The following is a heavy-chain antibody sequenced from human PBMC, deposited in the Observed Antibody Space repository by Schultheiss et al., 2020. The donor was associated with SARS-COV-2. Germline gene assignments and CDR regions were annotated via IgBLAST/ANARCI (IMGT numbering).Heavy chain of an antibody. V-gene: IGHV1-18*04. CDR2: ISAYNGNT. J-gene: IGHJ4*02. CDR3: ARDVVGATSY. CDR1: GYSFTTYQ. D-gene: IGHD1-26*01. Sequence: ASVKVSCKASGYSFTTYQMHWVRQAPGQGLEWMGGISAYNGNTNYAQKLQGRVTMTTDTSTSTAYMELSRLRSDDTAVYYCARDVVGATSYWGQGTLVTVSS.